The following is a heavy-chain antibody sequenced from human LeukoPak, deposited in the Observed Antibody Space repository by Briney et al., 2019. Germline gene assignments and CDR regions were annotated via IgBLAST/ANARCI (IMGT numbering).Heavy chain of an antibody. D-gene: IGHD6-19*01. J-gene: IGHJ4*02. CDR3: ARDPSGWAGYFDF. CDR1: GASISSYY. Sequence: SQTLSLTCTVSGASISSYYWSWIRQPPGKGLEWVGFISYSGSTNYNPSLKSRVTISVDTSKNQFSLKLSSVTAADTAVYYCARDPSGWAGYFDFWGQGTLVTVSS. V-gene: IGHV4-59*01. CDR2: ISYSGST.